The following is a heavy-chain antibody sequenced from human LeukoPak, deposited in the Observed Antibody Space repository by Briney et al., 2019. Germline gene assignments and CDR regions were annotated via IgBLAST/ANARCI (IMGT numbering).Heavy chain of an antibody. D-gene: IGHD2-2*01. V-gene: IGHV1-18*01. J-gene: IGHJ4*02. CDR3: ARDSCSSTSCLSIDDY. CDR2: ISAYNGNT. Sequence: ASVKVSCKASGYTFTSYGISWVRQAPGQGLEWMGWISAYNGNTNYAQKFQGRVTMTRDTSISTVYMELSRLRSDDTAVYYCARDSCSSTSCLSIDDYWGQGTLVTVSS. CDR1: GYTFTSYG.